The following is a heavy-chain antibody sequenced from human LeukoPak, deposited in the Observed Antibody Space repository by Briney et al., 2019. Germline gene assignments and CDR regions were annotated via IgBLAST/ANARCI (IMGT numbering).Heavy chain of an antibody. Sequence: GRSLRLSCAASGFTFSSYGMHWVRQAPGKGLEWVAVIWYDGSNKYYADSVKGRFTTSRDNSKNTLYLQMNSLRAEDTAVYYCARMAVAGFIDYWGQGTLVTVSS. J-gene: IGHJ4*02. D-gene: IGHD6-19*01. CDR2: IWYDGSNK. CDR3: ARMAVAGFIDY. CDR1: GFTFSSYG. V-gene: IGHV3-33*01.